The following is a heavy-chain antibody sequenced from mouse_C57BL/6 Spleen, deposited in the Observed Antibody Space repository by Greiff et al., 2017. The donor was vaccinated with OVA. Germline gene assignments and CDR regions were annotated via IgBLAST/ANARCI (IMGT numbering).Heavy chain of an antibody. J-gene: IGHJ1*03. CDR2: INPNNGGT. V-gene: IGHV1-22*01. CDR3: ARRGITTVVASYCGFDV. Sequence: VLLQQSGPELVKPGASVKMSCKASGYTFTDYNMHWVKQSHGKSLAWIGYINPNNGGTSYNQKFKGKATLTITKSSSPAHMKLRSLTSDDSAVYYCARRGITTVVASYCGFDVWGTGTTVTVSS. CDR1: GYTFTDYN. D-gene: IGHD1-1*01.